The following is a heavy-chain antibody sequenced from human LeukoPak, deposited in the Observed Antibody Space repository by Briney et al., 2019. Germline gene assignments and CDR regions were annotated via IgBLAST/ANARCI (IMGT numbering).Heavy chain of an antibody. D-gene: IGHD4-17*01. CDR1: GFTFSSYW. J-gene: IGHJ6*02. V-gene: IGHV3-7*01. CDR3: ARDFKVTISANYYGMDV. Sequence: GGSLRLSCAASGFTFSSYWMSWVRQAPGKGLEWVANIKQDGSEKYYVDSVKGRFTISRDNAKNSLYLQMNSLRAEDTAVYYCARDFKVTISANYYGMDVWGQGTTVTVSS. CDR2: IKQDGSEK.